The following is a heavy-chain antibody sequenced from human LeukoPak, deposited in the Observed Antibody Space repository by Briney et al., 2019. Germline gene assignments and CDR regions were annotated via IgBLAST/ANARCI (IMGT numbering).Heavy chain of an antibody. V-gene: IGHV4-31*03. CDR2: IYYSGST. CDR1: GGSISSGGYY. D-gene: IGHD6-19*01. J-gene: IGHJ4*02. CDR3: ARTPSSGWLYYFDY. Sequence: SETLSPTCTVSGGSISSGGYYWSWIRQHPGKGLEWIGYIYYSGSTYYNPSLKSRVTISVDTSKNQFSLKLSSVTAADTAVYYCARTPSSGWLYYFDYWGQGTLVTVSS.